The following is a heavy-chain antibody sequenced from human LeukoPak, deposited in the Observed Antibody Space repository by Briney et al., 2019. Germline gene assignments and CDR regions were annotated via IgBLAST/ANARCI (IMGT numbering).Heavy chain of an antibody. Sequence: GGSLRLSCEASGFTFSSYWMSWVRQAPGKGLEWVANIKQDGSEKYYVDSAKGRFTISRDNAKNSLYLQMDSLRVEDTAVYYCARDDTSGWYVEGWFDPWGQGTPVTVSS. CDR2: IKQDGSEK. V-gene: IGHV3-7*01. J-gene: IGHJ5*02. CDR1: GFTFSSYW. D-gene: IGHD6-19*01. CDR3: ARDDTSGWYVEGWFDP.